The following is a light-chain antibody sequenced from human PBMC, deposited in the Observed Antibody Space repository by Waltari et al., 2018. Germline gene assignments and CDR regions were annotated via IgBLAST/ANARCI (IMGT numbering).Light chain of an antibody. CDR3: AAWDDSLNGLYV. CDR2: SNN. Sequence: QSVLTQPPSASGTPGQRVTISCSGSSSHIGSNTLNWYQQLPGTAPKLLIYSNNQRPSGVPDRFSGSKSGTSASLAISGLQSEDEADYYCAAWDDSLNGLYVFGTGTKVTVL. V-gene: IGLV1-44*01. J-gene: IGLJ1*01. CDR1: SSHIGSNT.